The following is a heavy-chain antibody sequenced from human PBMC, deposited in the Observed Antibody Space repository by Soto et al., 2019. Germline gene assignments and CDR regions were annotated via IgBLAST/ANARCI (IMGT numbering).Heavy chain of an antibody. CDR1: GYTFTAYY. D-gene: IGHD3-22*01. CDR3: PIKYYDFTGYPHDAFDT. V-gene: IGHV1-2*02. CDR2: INPNSGGT. Sequence: ASVKVACKASGYTFTAYYIHWVRQAPGQGLEWMGWINPNSGGTNYAQKFQGRVTLTRDTSISTAYMELSRLTSDDTAVHYCPIKYYDFTGYPHDAFDTWGQGTMVTVSS. J-gene: IGHJ3*02.